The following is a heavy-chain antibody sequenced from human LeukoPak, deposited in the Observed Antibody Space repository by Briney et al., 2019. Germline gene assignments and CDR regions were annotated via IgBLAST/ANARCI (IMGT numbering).Heavy chain of an antibody. CDR2: IYPDDSDT. CDR3: ARHSSNLADP. V-gene: IGHV5-51*01. J-gene: IGHJ5*02. CDR1: GYSFTTYW. Sequence: GEYLKISCKGSGYSFTTYWIGWVRQLRGKGLEWMGIIYPDDSDTRYSPSFQGQVTISADKSISTAYLQWSRLRASDTAMYYCARHSSNLADPWGQGTLVTVSS. D-gene: IGHD2-8*01.